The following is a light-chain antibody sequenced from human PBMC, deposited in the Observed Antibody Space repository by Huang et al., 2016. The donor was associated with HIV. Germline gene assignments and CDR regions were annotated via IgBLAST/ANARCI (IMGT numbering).Light chain of an antibody. CDR2: EAS. Sequence: DIQMTQSPPSLSASVGDTVTITCQASRDIASNLNWYQQKPGEAPKVLIYEASNLEAGVPSRFSGRGSGTHFTFPISRLQPEDGATYYCQQFDNLPLVFGGGTKVEI. CDR3: QQFDNLPLV. CDR1: RDIASN. V-gene: IGKV1-33*01. J-gene: IGKJ4*01.